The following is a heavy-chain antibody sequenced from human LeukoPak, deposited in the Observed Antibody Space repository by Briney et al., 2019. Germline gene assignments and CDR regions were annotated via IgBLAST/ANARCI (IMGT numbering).Heavy chain of an antibody. J-gene: IGHJ5*02. D-gene: IGHD3-10*01. Sequence: SETLSLTRSVSGGSISGYYWSWMRQSPGKGLEWIAYIHYTGTTNYNPSLRSRVTISVDTSKNELSLKLRSVTAADTAVYYCPRHFNSGTFPLDRWGQGTLVTVSS. CDR3: PRHFNSGTFPLDR. CDR1: GGSISGYY. CDR2: IHYTGTT. V-gene: IGHV4-59*08.